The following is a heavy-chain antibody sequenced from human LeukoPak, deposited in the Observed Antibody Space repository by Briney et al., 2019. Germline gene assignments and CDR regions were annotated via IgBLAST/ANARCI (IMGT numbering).Heavy chain of an antibody. J-gene: IGHJ3*02. CDR1: GVSISSYY. D-gene: IGHD5-18*01. V-gene: IGHV4-59*01. CDR2: IYYSGST. Sequence: KASETLSLTCTVSGVSISSYYWGWIRQPPGKGLEWIGYIYYSGSTNYNPSLKSRVTISVDTSKNQFSLKLSSVTAADTAVYYCARGEIQLWLLVGAFDIWGQGTMVTVSS. CDR3: ARGEIQLWLLVGAFDI.